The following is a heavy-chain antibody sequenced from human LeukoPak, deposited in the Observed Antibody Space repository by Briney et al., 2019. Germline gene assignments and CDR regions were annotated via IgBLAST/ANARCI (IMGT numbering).Heavy chain of an antibody. V-gene: IGHV3-11*04. CDR2: ISSSGSFI. J-gene: IGHJ4*02. CDR3: AREPYYDSSGYSPDY. CDR1: GGSFSDYY. Sequence: LSLTCAVYGGSFSDYYMSWIRQAPGKGLEWVSYISSSGSFIYYADSVKGRFTISRDNAKNSLYLHMNSLRAEDTALYYCAREPYYDSSGYSPDYWGQGTLVTVSS. D-gene: IGHD3-22*01.